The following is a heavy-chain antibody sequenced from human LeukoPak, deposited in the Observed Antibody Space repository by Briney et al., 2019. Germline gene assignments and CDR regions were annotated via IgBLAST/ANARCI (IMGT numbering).Heavy chain of an antibody. CDR3: ARASFGDYSAEYFLH. V-gene: IGHV4-59*11. Sequence: SETLSLTCTVTGGSISGHYWSWIRQPPGRGQEWIGYIYSSGTTNYNPSLKSRVTISVDTSKNQFSLKLTSVTAADTAVYYCARASFGDYSAEYFLHWGQGTLVTVSS. CDR2: IYSSGTT. J-gene: IGHJ1*01. D-gene: IGHD4-17*01. CDR1: GGSISGHY.